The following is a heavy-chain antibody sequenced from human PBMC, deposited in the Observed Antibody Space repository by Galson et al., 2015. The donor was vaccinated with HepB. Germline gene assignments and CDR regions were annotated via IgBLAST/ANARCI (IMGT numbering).Heavy chain of an antibody. J-gene: IGHJ4*02. CDR3: ATEQWLVLTGVSGAFES. CDR1: GLTFSSYG. V-gene: IGHV3-30*03. CDR2: ISYDGSSK. D-gene: IGHD6-19*01. Sequence: SLRLSCAASGLTFSSYGMHWVRQAPGKGLEWVAAISYDGSSKFYGDSVKGRFTISRDNSKSTLFLQMSSLTSEDTAVYYCATEQWLVLTGVSGAFESWGQGTLVTVSS.